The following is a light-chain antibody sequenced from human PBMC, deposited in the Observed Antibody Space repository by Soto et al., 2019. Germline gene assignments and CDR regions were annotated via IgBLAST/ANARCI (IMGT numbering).Light chain of an antibody. V-gene: IGKV2-30*01. CDR3: MQGTHWPPYT. J-gene: IGKJ2*01. CDR1: QSLVYSDGNAY. CDR2: KVS. Sequence: DVVMTQSPLSLPVTLGQPASISCRSSQSLVYSDGNAYLNWFHQRPGQSPRRLIYKVSYRDSGVPDKFGGSGLGADFTRKISRVEAEDVGVYYCMQGTHWPPYTFGQGTKLEIK.